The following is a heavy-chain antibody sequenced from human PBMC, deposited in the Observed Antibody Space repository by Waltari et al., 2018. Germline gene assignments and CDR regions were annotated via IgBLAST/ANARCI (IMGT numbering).Heavy chain of an antibody. V-gene: IGHV4-4*07. J-gene: IGHJ5*02. CDR2: IDTGAST. CDR1: GGSISRYY. CDR3: ARDSDSAVRFVEWLPGRVWFDP. D-gene: IGHD3-3*01. Sequence: QVQLQESGPGLVKPSETLSLTCAVSGGSISRYYWSWIRQPAGKGLAWIGRIDTGASTNYNPSLKSRVTRSVDTSKNQFSLKLSPVTAADTAVYYCARDSDSAVRFVEWLPGRVWFDPWGQGTLVTVSS.